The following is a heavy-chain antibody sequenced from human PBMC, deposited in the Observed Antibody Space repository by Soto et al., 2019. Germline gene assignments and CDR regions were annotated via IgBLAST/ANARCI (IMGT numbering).Heavy chain of an antibody. J-gene: IGHJ4*02. V-gene: IGHV3-66*04. CDR1: GFTVSSNY. Sequence: GGSLRLSCAASGFTVSSNYMSWVRQAPGKGLEWVSVFYSGGSVYYADSVKGSFTFSRDNSKNTLYLKMNSLRAEDTFVYYCARHGYSYGGGYFDYWGQGTLVTVSS. CDR2: FYSGGSV. CDR3: ARHGYSYGGGYFDY. D-gene: IGHD5-18*01.